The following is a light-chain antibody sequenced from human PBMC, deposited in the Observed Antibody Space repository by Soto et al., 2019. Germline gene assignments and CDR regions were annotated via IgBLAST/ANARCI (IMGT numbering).Light chain of an antibody. Sequence: EILMTQSPPTLSLFPGEGATLSCRASQSIGTNLAWYQQKPGQGPRLLIYGASSRATGIPARFSGSGSGTEFTLTISSLQSEDFAVYYCQHYNNWPPYTCGQGTKLEI. CDR2: GAS. CDR1: QSIGTN. CDR3: QHYNNWPPYT. J-gene: IGKJ2*01. V-gene: IGKV3-15*01.